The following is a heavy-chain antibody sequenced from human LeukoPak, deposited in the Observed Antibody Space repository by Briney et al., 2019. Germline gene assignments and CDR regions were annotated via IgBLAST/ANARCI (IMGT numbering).Heavy chain of an antibody. CDR2: INPSGSST. CDR1: GYTFTSYY. CDR3: ARDNSVGGTAWWFDP. D-gene: IGHD1-26*01. V-gene: IGHV1-46*01. Sequence: GASVKVSCKASGYTFTSYYMHWVRQAPGQGLEWMGLINPSGSSTSYAQKFQGRLSLTRDMSTSTDYMELSNLRSEDTAVYYCARDNSVGGTAWWFDPWGQGTLVTVSS. J-gene: IGHJ5*02.